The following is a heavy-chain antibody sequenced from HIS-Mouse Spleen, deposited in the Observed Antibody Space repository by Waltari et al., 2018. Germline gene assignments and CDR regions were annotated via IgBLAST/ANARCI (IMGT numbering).Heavy chain of an antibody. Sequence: QLQLQESGTGLVKPSETLSLTCTVSGGSISSSSYYWGWIRQPPGKGLEWIGSIYYSGSTYYNPSLKSRVTISVDTSKNQFSLKLSSVTAADTAVYYCAREFWGGDAFDIWGQGTMVTVSS. J-gene: IGHJ3*02. V-gene: IGHV4-39*07. D-gene: IGHD7-27*01. CDR3: AREFWGGDAFDI. CDR1: GGSISSSSYY. CDR2: IYYSGST.